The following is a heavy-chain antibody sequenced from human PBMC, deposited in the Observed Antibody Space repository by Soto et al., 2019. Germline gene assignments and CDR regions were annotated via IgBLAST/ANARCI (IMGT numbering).Heavy chain of an antibody. D-gene: IGHD5-18*01. J-gene: IGHJ1*01. CDR2: IIPIFGTA. CDR3: ASRVTAMADYLQH. Sequence: SVKVSCKASGGTFSSYAISWVRQAPGQGLEWMGGIIPIFGTANYAQKFQGRVTITADESTSTAYMELSSLRSEDTAVYYCASRVTAMADYLQHWGQGTLVTVSS. CDR1: GGTFSSYA. V-gene: IGHV1-69*13.